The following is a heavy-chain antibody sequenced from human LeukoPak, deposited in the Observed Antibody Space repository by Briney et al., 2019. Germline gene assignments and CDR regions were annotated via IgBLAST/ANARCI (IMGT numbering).Heavy chain of an antibody. CDR1: GFTFSTYW. CDR3: AKGKFGDPLNY. J-gene: IGHJ4*02. D-gene: IGHD3-10*01. V-gene: IGHV3-7*03. CDR2: IKQDGSQT. Sequence: PGGSLRLSCEASGFTFSTYWMSWVRQAPGKGLEWVANIKQDGSQTYHADSVKGRFTISKDNSKNTVDLLMNNVRAEDTALYYCAKGKFGDPLNYWGQGTLVTVSS.